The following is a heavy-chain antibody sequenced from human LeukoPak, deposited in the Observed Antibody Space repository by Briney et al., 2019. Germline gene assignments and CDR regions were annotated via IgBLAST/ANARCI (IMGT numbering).Heavy chain of an antibody. CDR3: ARGRHTVEMATISGFDP. CDR2: ISSSGTTI. CDR1: GFTFSDYY. D-gene: IGHD5-24*01. J-gene: IGHJ5*02. Sequence: GGSLRLSCAASGFTFSDYYMSWIRQAPGKGLEWLSYISSSGTTIYYADSVKGRFTISRDNAKNSLYLQMNGLRAEDTAVYYCARGRHTVEMATISGFDPWGQGTLVTVSS. V-gene: IGHV3-11*01.